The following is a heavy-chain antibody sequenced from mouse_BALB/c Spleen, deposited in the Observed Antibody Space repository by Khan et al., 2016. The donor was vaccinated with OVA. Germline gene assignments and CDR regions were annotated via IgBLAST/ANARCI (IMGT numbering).Heavy chain of an antibody. CDR2: INTYTGEP. CDR1: GYTFTNYG. V-gene: IGHV9-3-1*01. D-gene: IGHD1-1*02. J-gene: IGHJ1*01. CDR3: ASGGYWYFDV. Sequence: QIQLVQSGPELKKPGETVKISCKASGYTFTNYGMNWVKQAPGEGLKWMGWINTYTGEPTCADDFKGRFAFSLETSASTAYLQISNLKNEDTASYFCASGGYWYFDVWGAGTTVTVSS.